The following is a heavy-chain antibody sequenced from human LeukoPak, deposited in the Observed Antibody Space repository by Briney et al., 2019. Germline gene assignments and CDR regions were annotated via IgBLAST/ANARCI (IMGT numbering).Heavy chain of an antibody. D-gene: IGHD5-18*01. Sequence: GGSLRLSCAASGFTFSSFTLYWVRQAPGKGLEYVSAITSNGDSTNYSNSVKGRFTISRDNSKNTLYLQMGGLRAEDMAVYYCARSDNSFDYYFGMDVWGQGTTVTVS. J-gene: IGHJ6*02. CDR2: ITSNGDST. CDR3: ARSDNSFDYYFGMDV. V-gene: IGHV3-64*01. CDR1: GFTFSSFT.